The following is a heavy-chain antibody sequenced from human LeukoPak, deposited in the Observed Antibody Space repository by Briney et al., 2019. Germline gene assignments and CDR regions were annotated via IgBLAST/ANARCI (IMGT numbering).Heavy chain of an antibody. CDR3: AAVPGQTALLYYFDY. CDR1: GFTFSDYW. V-gene: IGHV3-7*03. Sequence: GGSLRLSCSASGFTFSDYWMIWVRQAPGKGLEWVGNIRQDDSEKNYVDSVKGRFTISRDNAKFSLYLQMNSLRAEDTAVYYCAAVPGQTALLYYFDYWGQGTLVTVSS. CDR2: IRQDDSEK. D-gene: IGHD2/OR15-2a*01. J-gene: IGHJ4*02.